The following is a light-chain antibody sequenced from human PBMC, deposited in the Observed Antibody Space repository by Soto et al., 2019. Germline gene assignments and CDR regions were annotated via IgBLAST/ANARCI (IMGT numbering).Light chain of an antibody. CDR2: AAS. CDR1: QTIMTY. J-gene: IGKJ1*01. Sequence: DIQMTRSPSSLSASVGDEVTITCRASQTIMTYLNWYQLKPGKPPRLLIYAASSLQSGVPSRFSGSGSGTDFTLTITSLQPEDFATYSCQQSYNSPQTFGQGTKVEIQ. CDR3: QQSYNSPQT. V-gene: IGKV1-39*01.